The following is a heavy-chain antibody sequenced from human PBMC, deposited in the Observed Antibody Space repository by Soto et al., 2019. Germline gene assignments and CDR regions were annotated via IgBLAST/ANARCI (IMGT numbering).Heavy chain of an antibody. J-gene: IGHJ5*02. V-gene: IGHV1-69*02. CDR2: IIPILGIA. D-gene: IGHD3-9*01. CDR1: GGTFSSYT. Sequence: GASVKVSCKASGGTFSSYTISWVRQAPGQGLERMGRIIPILGIANYAQKFQGRVTITADKSTSTAYMELSSLRSEDTAVYYCARGSRRRDYDILTGYPNWFDPWGQGTLVTSPQ. CDR3: ARGSRRRDYDILTGYPNWFDP.